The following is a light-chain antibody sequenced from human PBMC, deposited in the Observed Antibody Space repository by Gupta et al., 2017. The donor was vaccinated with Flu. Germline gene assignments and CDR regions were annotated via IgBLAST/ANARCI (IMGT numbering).Light chain of an antibody. V-gene: IGKV6-21*01. CDR3: HQSSSLPLT. CDR2: FAS. Sequence: KGKVTITCRASQSIGSRLHWYQQKPGPSPKLLIKFASQSFSGVPPRFSGSGSGTDFTLTINSLEAEDAATYYCHQSSSLPLTFGGGTKVEIK. CDR1: QSIGSR. J-gene: IGKJ4*01.